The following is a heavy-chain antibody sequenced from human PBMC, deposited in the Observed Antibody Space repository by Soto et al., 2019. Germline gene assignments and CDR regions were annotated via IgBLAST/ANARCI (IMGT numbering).Heavy chain of an antibody. CDR2: IYPGDSDT. Sequence: ESLKISCKGSGYSFTNYWIGWVRQMPGKGLEWMGIIYPGDSDTRYSPSFQGQVTISADKSISTAYLQWSSLKASDTAMYYCARHEAVAERGFGFDIWGQGTMVTVSS. D-gene: IGHD6-19*01. CDR3: ARHEAVAERGFGFDI. V-gene: IGHV5-51*01. CDR1: GYSFTNYW. J-gene: IGHJ3*02.